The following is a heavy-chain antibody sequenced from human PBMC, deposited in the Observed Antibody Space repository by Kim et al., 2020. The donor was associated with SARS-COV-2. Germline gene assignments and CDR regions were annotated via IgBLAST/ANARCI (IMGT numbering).Heavy chain of an antibody. D-gene: IGHD5-18*01. CDR2: IIPIFGTA. J-gene: IGHJ3*02. V-gene: IGHV1-69*13. CDR1: GGTFSSYA. CDR3: ARDLRSGYSWSLESDAFDI. Sequence: SVKVSCKASGGTFSSYAISWVRQAPGQGLEWMGGIIPIFGTANYAQKFQGRVTITADESTSTAYMELSRLRSEDTAVYYCARDLRSGYSWSLESDAFDIWGQGTMVTVFS.